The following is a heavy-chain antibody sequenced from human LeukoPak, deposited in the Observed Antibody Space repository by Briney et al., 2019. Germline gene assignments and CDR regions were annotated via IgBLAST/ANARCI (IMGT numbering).Heavy chain of an antibody. V-gene: IGHV4-39*07. CDR3: ARGEVNWYFDL. CDR2: INHSGST. J-gene: IGHJ2*01. CDR1: GGSISSSSYY. D-gene: IGHD1-26*01. Sequence: SETLSLTCTVSGGSISSSSYYWGWIRQPPGKGLEWIGEINHSGSTNYNPSLKSRVTISVDTSKNQFSLKLSSVTAPDTAMYYCARGEVNWYFDLWGRGALVTVSS.